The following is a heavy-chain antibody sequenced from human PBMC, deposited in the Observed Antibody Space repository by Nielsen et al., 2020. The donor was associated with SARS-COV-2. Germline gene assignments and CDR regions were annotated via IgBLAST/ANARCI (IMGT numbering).Heavy chain of an antibody. D-gene: IGHD5-18*01. CDR3: ARTKRGGYSYDFRSY. CDR1: GYTFTDYA. V-gene: IGHV1-69*13. Sequence: SVKVSCKASGYTFTDYAMNWVRQAPGQGLEWMGGIIPIFGTLNYAQKFRGRVTLTADESTNTAYMELSSLRSEDTAVYYCARTKRGGYSYDFRSYWGQGTLVTVSS. J-gene: IGHJ4*02. CDR2: IIPIFGTL.